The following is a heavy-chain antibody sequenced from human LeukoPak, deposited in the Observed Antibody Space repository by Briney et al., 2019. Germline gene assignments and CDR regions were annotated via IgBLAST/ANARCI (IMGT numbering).Heavy chain of an antibody. J-gene: IGHJ4*02. V-gene: IGHV3-33*01. CDR2: IFYDGSNE. Sequence: GRSLRLSCAASGFTFSNYGMHWVRQAPGEGLEWRVGIFYDGSNEYYADTVNGRFTISRDNSKNTLYLQVNSLTAEDTAVYYCARDQALYFSYGDYWGQGTLVTVSS. CDR3: ARDQALYFSYGDY. D-gene: IGHD2/OR15-2a*01. CDR1: GFTFSNYG.